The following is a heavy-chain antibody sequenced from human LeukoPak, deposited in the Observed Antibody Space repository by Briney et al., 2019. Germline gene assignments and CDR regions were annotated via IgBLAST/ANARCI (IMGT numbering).Heavy chain of an antibody. Sequence: SETLSLTCAVYGGSFSGYYWSWIRQPPGKGLEWIGEINHSGSTNYNPSLKSRVTISVDTSKNQFSLELSSVTAADTAVYYCARGPGPGAGTVDYWGQGTLVTVSS. CDR3: ARGPGPGAGTVDY. J-gene: IGHJ4*02. D-gene: IGHD1-14*01. CDR1: GGSFSGYY. CDR2: INHSGST. V-gene: IGHV4-34*01.